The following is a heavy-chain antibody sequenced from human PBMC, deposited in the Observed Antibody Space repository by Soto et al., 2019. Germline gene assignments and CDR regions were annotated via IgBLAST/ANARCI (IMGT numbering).Heavy chain of an antibody. V-gene: IGHV4-30-2*01. CDR1: GGSISSGGYS. D-gene: IGHD6-19*01. CDR2: IYHSGST. J-gene: IGHJ4*02. Sequence: QLQLQESGSGLVKPSQTLSLTCAVSGGSISSGGYSWSWIRQPPGKGLEWIGYIYHSGSTYYNPSLTSRVTIAVDSSKNQFSLMLRSVTAAATAVYYCARAGGLGAVAADYWGQGTLVTVSS. CDR3: ARAGGLGAVAADY.